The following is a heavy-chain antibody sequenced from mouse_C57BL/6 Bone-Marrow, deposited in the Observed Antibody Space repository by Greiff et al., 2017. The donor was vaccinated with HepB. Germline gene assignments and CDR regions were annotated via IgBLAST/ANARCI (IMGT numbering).Heavy chain of an antibody. CDR3: ARRYYYGSSLYFDY. Sequence: VQLKQSGPELVQPGASVKISCTASGYSFTGYYMNWVKQSPEKSLEWIGEINPSTGGTTYNQKFKAKATLTVDKSSSTAYMQLKSLTSEDSAVYYCARRYYYGSSLYFDYWGQGTTLTVSS. D-gene: IGHD1-1*01. CDR1: GYSFTGYY. CDR2: INPSTGGT. V-gene: IGHV1-42*01. J-gene: IGHJ2*01.